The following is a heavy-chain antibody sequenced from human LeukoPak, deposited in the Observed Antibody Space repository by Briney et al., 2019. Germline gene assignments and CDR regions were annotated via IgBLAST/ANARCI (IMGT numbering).Heavy chain of an antibody. CDR1: GGSFSGYY. Sequence: SETLSLTCAVYGGSFSGYYWSWIRQPAGKGLEWIGRIYTSGSTNYNPSLKSRVTMSVDTSKNQFSLKLSSVTAADTAVYYCARDLGDCSGGSCYPYYFDYWGQGTLVTVSS. CDR3: ARDLGDCSGGSCYPYYFDY. CDR2: IYTSGST. D-gene: IGHD2-15*01. V-gene: IGHV4-4*07. J-gene: IGHJ4*02.